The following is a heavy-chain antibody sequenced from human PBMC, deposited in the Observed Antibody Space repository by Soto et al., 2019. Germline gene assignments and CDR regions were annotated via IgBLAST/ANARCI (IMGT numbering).Heavy chain of an antibody. J-gene: IGHJ4*02. D-gene: IGHD6-19*01. V-gene: IGHV1-18*04. Sequence: QVQLVQSGGEVRKAGASVRVSCKTSGYPFTSYDISWVRQAPGQGLEWMGWINPYNGDTNYTQTFQGRVTMTKDTSTTTVYVELRSLRFDATAVYVCARGPVAGHFDNWCQGTLVTVSS. CDR1: GYPFTSYD. CDR2: INPYNGDT. CDR3: ARGPVAGHFDN.